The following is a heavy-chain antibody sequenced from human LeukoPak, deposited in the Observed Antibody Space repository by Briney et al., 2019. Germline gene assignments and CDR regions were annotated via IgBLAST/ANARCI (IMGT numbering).Heavy chain of an antibody. D-gene: IGHD3-10*01. CDR3: ARAVRGVDFDS. Sequence: GGSLRLSCAASGFTLSDHYMDWVRQAPGKGLEWVGRTRNKANSYTTEYAASVQGGFTISRDDSENSLYLQMNSLKTEDTAVYYCARAVRGVDFDSWGQGTLVTVSS. J-gene: IGHJ4*02. CDR2: TRNKANSYTT. V-gene: IGHV3-72*01. CDR1: GFTLSDHY.